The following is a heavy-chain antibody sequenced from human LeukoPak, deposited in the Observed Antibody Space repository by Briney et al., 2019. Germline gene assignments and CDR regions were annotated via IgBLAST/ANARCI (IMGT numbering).Heavy chain of an antibody. CDR2: IYHSGST. D-gene: IGHD4-17*01. Sequence: PSETLSLTCAVSGGSISSGGYSWSWIRQPPGKGLEWIGYIYHSGSTYYNPSLKSRVTISVDRSKNQFSLKLSSVTAADTAVYYCARGDDYGDKSFVAAFDIWGQGTMVTVSS. CDR1: GGSISSGGYS. CDR3: ARGDDYGDKSFVAAFDI. V-gene: IGHV4-30-2*01. J-gene: IGHJ3*02.